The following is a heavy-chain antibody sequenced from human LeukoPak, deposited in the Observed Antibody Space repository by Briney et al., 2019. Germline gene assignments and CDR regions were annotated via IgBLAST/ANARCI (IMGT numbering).Heavy chain of an antibody. V-gene: IGHV3-11*04. Sequence: GGTLRLSCAASGFTFSDYYMSWIRQAPGKGLEWVSYISSSGSTIYYADSVKGRFTISRDNAKNSLYLQMNSLRAEDTAVYYCAREYWPYYFDYWGQGTLVTVSS. J-gene: IGHJ4*02. D-gene: IGHD2-8*02. CDR3: AREYWPYYFDY. CDR2: ISSSGSTI. CDR1: GFTFSDYY.